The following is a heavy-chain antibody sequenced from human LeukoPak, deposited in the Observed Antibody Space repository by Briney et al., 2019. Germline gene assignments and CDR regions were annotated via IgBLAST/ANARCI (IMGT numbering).Heavy chain of an antibody. D-gene: IGHD6-13*01. CDR1: GYSFTSYW. J-gene: IGHJ4*02. CDR2: IDPSDSYT. Sequence: GESLKISCKGSGYSFTSYWISWVRQMPGKGLEWMGRIDPSDSYTDYSPSFQGHVTISADKSISTAYLQWSSLKASDTAMYYCARERIAAAVYYFDYWGQGTLVTVSS. CDR3: ARERIAAAVYYFDY. V-gene: IGHV5-10-1*01.